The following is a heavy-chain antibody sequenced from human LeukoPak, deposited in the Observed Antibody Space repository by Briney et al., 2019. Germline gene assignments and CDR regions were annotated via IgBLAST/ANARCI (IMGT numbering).Heavy chain of an antibody. CDR2: INSDGSST. V-gene: IGHV3-74*01. J-gene: IGHJ3*02. CDR3: ARVGLGYCSGGSCYMSLAHAFDI. Sequence: GGSLRLSCAASGFNFSSYWMHWVRQAPGKGLVWVSRINSDGSSTSYADSVKGRFTISRDTAKNTLYLQMSSLRAEDTAVYYCARVGLGYCSGGSCYMSLAHAFDIWGQGTMVTVSS. CDR1: GFNFSSYW. D-gene: IGHD2-15*01.